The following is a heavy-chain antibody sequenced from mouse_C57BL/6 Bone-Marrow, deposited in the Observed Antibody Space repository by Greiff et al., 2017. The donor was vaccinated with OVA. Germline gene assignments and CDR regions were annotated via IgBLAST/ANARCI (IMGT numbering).Heavy chain of an antibody. Sequence: QVQLQQSGPELVKPGASVKISCKASGYAFSSSWMNWVKQRPGKGLEWIGRIYPGDGDTNYNGKFKGKATLTADKSSSTAYMQLSSLTSEDSAVYFCAPITTVVEYFDVWGTGTTVTVSS. V-gene: IGHV1-82*01. J-gene: IGHJ1*03. CDR1: GYAFSSSW. D-gene: IGHD1-1*01. CDR2: IYPGDGDT. CDR3: APITTVVEYFDV.